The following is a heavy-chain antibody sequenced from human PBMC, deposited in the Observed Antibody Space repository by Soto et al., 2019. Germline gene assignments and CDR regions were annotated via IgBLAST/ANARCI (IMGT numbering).Heavy chain of an antibody. CDR2: ISYDGSNK. Sequence: GGSLRLSCAASGFTFSSYAMHWVRQAPGKGLEWAAVISYDGSNKYYADSVKGRFTISRDNSKNTLYLQMNSLRAEDTAVYYCARDRGNYHFWSGYYISNWFDPWGQGTLVTVSS. CDR1: GFTFSSYA. V-gene: IGHV3-30-3*01. D-gene: IGHD3-3*01. CDR3: ARDRGNYHFWSGYYISNWFDP. J-gene: IGHJ5*02.